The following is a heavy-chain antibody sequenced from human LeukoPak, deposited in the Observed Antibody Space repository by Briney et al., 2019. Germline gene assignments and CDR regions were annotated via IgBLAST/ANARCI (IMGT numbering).Heavy chain of an antibody. CDR1: GFTFSSYG. D-gene: IGHD1-26*01. J-gene: IGHJ3*02. Sequence: GRSLRLSCAASGFTFSSYGMHWVRQAPGKGLEWVAAIWYDGSNKYYADSVKGRFTISRDNSKNTLYLQMNSLRAEDTAVYYCARDGYSGSYSAFDIWGQGTMVTVSS. CDR2: IWYDGSNK. CDR3: ARDGYSGSYSAFDI. V-gene: IGHV3-33*01.